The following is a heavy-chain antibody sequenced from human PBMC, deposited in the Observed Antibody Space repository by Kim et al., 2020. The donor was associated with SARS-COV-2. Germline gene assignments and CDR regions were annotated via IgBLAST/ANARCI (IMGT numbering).Heavy chain of an antibody. CDR2: IWYDGSNK. J-gene: IGHJ3*02. D-gene: IGHD1-26*01. CDR3: ARGGYSGSHDAFDI. Sequence: GGSLRLSCAASGFTFRSYGMHWVRQAPGKGLEWVAVIWYDGSNKYYADSVKGRFTISRDNSKNTLYLQMNSLRAEDTAVYYCARGGYSGSHDAFDIWGQGTMGTVSS. V-gene: IGHV3-33*01. CDR1: GFTFRSYG.